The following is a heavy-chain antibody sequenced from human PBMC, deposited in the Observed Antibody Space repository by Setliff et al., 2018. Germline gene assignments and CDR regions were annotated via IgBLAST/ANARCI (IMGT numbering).Heavy chain of an antibody. CDR2: IYTRGST. J-gene: IGHJ5*01. CDR3: AGRDYSGGDS. D-gene: IGHD4-4*01. V-gene: IGHV4-61*09. Sequence: SETLSLTCTVSGGSINEANYYWSWIRQPAGKGLEWIGHIYTRGSTNYNPSLRSRVSISVDTSKNHFSLNLFSVTAADTAVYYCAGRDYSGGDSWGHGTLVTVSS. CDR1: GGSINEANYY.